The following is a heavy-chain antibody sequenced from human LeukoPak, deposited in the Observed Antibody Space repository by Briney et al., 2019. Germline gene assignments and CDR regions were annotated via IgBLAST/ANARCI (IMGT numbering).Heavy chain of an antibody. CDR2: ISADNGNT. Sequence: ASVKVSCKASGYTFTRYGINWVRQAPGQGPEWMGWISADNGNTYYIQRLQGRVTMATDTSTSTAYMELRSLRSDDTAVYYCARGGRGYSYGRELDYWGQGTLVNVSS. D-gene: IGHD5-18*01. CDR3: ARGGRGYSYGRELDY. V-gene: IGHV1-18*01. CDR1: GYTFTRYG. J-gene: IGHJ4*02.